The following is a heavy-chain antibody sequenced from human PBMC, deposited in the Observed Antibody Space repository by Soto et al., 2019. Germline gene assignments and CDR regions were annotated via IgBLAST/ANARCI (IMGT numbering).Heavy chain of an antibody. J-gene: IGHJ6*02. CDR3: ARVRGNYYYYGMDV. CDR2: IYYSGST. CDR1: GGSISSYD. Sequence: KSSETLSLTCTVSGGSISSYDWSWIRQPPGKGLEWIGYIYYSGSTNYNPSLKSRVTISVDTSKNQFSLKLSSVTAADTAVYYCARVRGNYYYYGMDVWGQGTTVTVSS. D-gene: IGHD3-10*01. V-gene: IGHV4-59*01.